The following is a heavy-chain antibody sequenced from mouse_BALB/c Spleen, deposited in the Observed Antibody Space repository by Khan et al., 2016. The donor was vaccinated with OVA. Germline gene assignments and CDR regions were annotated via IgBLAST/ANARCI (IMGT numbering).Heavy chain of an antibody. J-gene: IGHJ3*01. CDR2: VSTGGSYT. CDR1: GFTFSTYG. D-gene: IGHD1-1*01. Sequence: EVELVESGGDLVKPGGSLKLSCAASGFTFSTYGMSWVRQAPDKRLEWVATVSTGGSYTYYPDSVKGRFTISRDNAKKILYLQMSVLRSDATALFYYTRLAYYYDSEVFAYWGQGTLVTVSA. CDR3: TRLAYYYDSEVFAY. V-gene: IGHV5-6*01.